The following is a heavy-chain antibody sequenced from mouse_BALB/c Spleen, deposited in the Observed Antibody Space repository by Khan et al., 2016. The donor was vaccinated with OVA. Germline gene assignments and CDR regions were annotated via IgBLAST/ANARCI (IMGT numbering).Heavy chain of an antibody. CDR2: ISYSGST. D-gene: IGHD1-1*01. CDR1: GYSITSGYG. CDR3: ARTGRIKY. J-gene: IGHJ2*01. Sequence: EVKLEESGPGLVKPSQSLSLTCTVTGYSITSGYGWNWIRQFPGNKLEWMGYISYSGSTNYNPSLKSRISITRDTSKNQFFLQLNSVTTEDTTTYNCARTGRIKYWGQGTTLTVSS. V-gene: IGHV3-2*02.